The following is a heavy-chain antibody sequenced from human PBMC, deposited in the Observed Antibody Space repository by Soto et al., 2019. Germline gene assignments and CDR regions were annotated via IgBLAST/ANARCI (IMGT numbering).Heavy chain of an antibody. Sequence: SETLSLTCSVSGGSINSYWWSWIRQPAGKGLEWIGRVYSSGTTDYNPSLNSRTTLSVETSKNQFSLKLSSVTAADTAVYYCARDIGSYAYGEGYWGQGIQVTVSS. V-gene: IGHV4-4*07. D-gene: IGHD3-10*01. J-gene: IGHJ4*02. CDR3: ARDIGSYAYGEGY. CDR2: VYSSGTT. CDR1: GGSINSYW.